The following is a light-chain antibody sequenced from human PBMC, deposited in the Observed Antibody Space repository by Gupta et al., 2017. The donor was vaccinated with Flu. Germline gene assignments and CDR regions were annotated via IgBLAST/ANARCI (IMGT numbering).Light chain of an antibody. CDR2: PAS. V-gene: IGKV1-12*01. CDR3: QQAYSFPLT. CDR1: QVIYSQ. Sequence: DTEMTQSPSSVSASVGDRGTVLCRASQVIYSQLGWYQQKPGKAPKLLIYPASTVQRGVPSRFSGSGSETDFTLTITSLQPEDAATYYCQQAYSFPLTFGGGSKVDIK. J-gene: IGKJ4*01.